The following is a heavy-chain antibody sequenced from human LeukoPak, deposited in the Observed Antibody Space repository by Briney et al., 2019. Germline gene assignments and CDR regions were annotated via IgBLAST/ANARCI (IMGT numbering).Heavy chain of an antibody. CDR1: GYTFTGYY. D-gene: IGHD4-17*01. V-gene: IGHV1-2*04. CDR2: INPNSGGT. J-gene: IGHJ4*02. Sequence: VASVKVSCKASGYTFTGYYMHWVRQAPGQGLEWMGWINPNSGGTNYAQKFQGWVTMTRDTSISTAYMELSRLRSDDTAVYYCARDLSPNGDYRFDYWGQGTLVTVSS. CDR3: ARDLSPNGDYRFDY.